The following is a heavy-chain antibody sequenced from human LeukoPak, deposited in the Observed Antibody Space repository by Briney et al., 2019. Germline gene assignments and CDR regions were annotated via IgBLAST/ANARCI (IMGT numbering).Heavy chain of an antibody. CDR3: ARNSGWLPFYYYYYMDV. V-gene: IGHV4-34*01. Sequence: PSETLSLTCAVYGVAFSGYYWSWVRQPPGQGLEGLGGIDHSGSTNYNPSLKSRLTISVDTSKNQFSLKLSSVTAADTAVYYCARNSGWLPFYYYYYMDVWGKGTTVTVSS. D-gene: IGHD2-15*01. CDR1: GVAFSGYY. J-gene: IGHJ6*03. CDR2: IDHSGST.